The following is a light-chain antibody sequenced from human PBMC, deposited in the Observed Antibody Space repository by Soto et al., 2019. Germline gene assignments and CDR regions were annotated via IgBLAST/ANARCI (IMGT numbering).Light chain of an antibody. J-gene: IGKJ1*01. Sequence: EIVMTQSPATLSVSPGERATLSCRASQSVSSNLAWYQQKAGQVPRLLIYDASTRATGIPARFSGSGSGTEFTLTISSLQSEDFAVYYCQPYNNWPRTFGQGTKVEIK. CDR1: QSVSSN. CDR3: QPYNNWPRT. V-gene: IGKV3-15*01. CDR2: DAS.